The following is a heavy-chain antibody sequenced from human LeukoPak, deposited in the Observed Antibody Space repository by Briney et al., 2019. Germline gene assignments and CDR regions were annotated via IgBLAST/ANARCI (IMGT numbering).Heavy chain of an antibody. CDR1: GYSFTSYW. J-gene: IGHJ6*02. CDR3: ARHSYCSSITCYYYYGMDV. CDR2: IYPGDFET. V-gene: IGHV5-51*01. Sequence: GDSLKISCEGSGYSFTSYWIGWVRQMPGKGLEWMGIIYPGDFETRYSPSFQGQVTISVDKSISTAYLQWSSLKASDTAMYYCARHSYCSSITCYYYYGMDVWGQGTTVTVSS. D-gene: IGHD2-2*01.